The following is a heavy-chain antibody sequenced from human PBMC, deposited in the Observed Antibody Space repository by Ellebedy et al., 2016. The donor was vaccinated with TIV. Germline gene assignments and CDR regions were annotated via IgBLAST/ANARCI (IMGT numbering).Heavy chain of an antibody. CDR3: ARDGDENCGGDCYYYYYGMDV. D-gene: IGHD2-21*02. CDR2: ISYDGSNK. V-gene: IGHV3-30-3*01. CDR1: GFTFSNYA. Sequence: PGGSLRLSCAASGFTFSNYAMHWVRWDQGKELEWVAVISYDGSNKYCADSVKGRFTISRDNSKNTLYLQMNSLRAEDTAVYYCARDGDENCGGDCYYYYYGMDVWGQGTTVTVSS. J-gene: IGHJ6*02.